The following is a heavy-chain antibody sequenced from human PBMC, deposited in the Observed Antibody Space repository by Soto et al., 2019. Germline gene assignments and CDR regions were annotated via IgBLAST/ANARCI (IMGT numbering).Heavy chain of an antibody. CDR2: IYPGNSNT. Sequence: GESLKISFRFSGYCFIIHWFALRLQMPGKGLEWVGFIYPGNSNTMYSPSFQGHVTISADTALRTTHLQWDTLKTSDTAMYFCASESNCNGGNCTMGGFDMWGQGTMV. V-gene: IGHV5-51*01. CDR3: ASESNCNGGNCTMGGFDM. D-gene: IGHD2-15*01. CDR1: GYCFIIHW. J-gene: IGHJ3*02.